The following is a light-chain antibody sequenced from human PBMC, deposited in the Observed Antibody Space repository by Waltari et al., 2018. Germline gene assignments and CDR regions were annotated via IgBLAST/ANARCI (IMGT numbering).Light chain of an antibody. CDR1: QDVKSS. CDR3: QHYYSTLST. J-gene: IGKJ3*01. CDR2: AAS. V-gene: IGKV1-NL1*01. Sequence: DIQMTQSPSSLSASVGDRVTITCRASQDVKSSLAWYQQKPGKAPKLLLYAASRLEGGVPSRFSDSGSGTDYTLTITSLQPEDFATYYCQHYYSTLSTFGPGTKVDIK.